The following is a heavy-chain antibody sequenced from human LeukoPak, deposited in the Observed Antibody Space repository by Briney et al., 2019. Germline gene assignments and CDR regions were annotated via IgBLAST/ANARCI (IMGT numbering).Heavy chain of an antibody. Sequence: SETLSLTCAVYGGSFSGYYWSWIRQPPGKGLEWIGEINHSGSTNYNPSLKSRVTISVDTSKNQFSLKLSSVTAADTAVYYYARVGTYYDFWSRYRIYYFDYWGQGTLVTVSS. CDR3: ARVGTYYDFWSRYRIYYFDY. V-gene: IGHV4-34*01. CDR2: INHSGST. CDR1: GGSFSGYY. D-gene: IGHD3-3*01. J-gene: IGHJ4*02.